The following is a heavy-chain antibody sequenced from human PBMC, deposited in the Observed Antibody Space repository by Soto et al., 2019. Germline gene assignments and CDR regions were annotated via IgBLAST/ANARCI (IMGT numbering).Heavy chain of an antibody. CDR3: AREEPATAAIG. D-gene: IGHD2-2*01. Sequence: PSETPSLTCAVYGGSFSGYYWSWIRQPPGKGLEWIGEINHSRSTNYNPSLKSRVTISVDTSKNQFSLKLSSVTAADTAVYYWAREEPATAAIGWGQGTLVTVS. CDR2: INHSRST. J-gene: IGHJ4*02. V-gene: IGHV4-34*01. CDR1: GGSFSGYY.